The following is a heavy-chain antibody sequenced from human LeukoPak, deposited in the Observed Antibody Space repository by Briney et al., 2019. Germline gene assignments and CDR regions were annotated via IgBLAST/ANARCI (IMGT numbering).Heavy chain of an antibody. D-gene: IGHD3-16*01. CDR3: ARALSHCLDY. Sequence: GGSLRLSCVVSGFIFSNYWMNWVRQAPGKGLEGVANIKHDGSEKYYVDSVKGRFSISRDNAKKSLYLQMNSLRAEDTAVYYCARALSHCLDYWGQGTLVTVSS. CDR1: GFIFSNYW. J-gene: IGHJ4*02. CDR2: IKHDGSEK. V-gene: IGHV3-7*01.